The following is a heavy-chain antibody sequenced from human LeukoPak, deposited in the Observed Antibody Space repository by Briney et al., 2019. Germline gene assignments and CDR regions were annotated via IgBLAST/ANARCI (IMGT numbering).Heavy chain of an antibody. CDR2: IIPILGIA. V-gene: IGHV1-69*04. J-gene: IGHJ3*02. CDR1: GGTLSSYA. Sequence: GASVKVSCKASGGTLSSYAISWVRQAPGQGLEWMGRIIPILGIANYAQKFQGRVTITADKSTSTAYMELSSLRSEDTAVYYCARGYGGKVVGYAFDIWGQGTMVTVSS. CDR3: ARGYGGKVVGYAFDI. D-gene: IGHD4-23*01.